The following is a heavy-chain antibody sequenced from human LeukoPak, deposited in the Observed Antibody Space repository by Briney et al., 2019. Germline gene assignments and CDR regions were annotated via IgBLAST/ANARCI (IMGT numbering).Heavy chain of an antibody. Sequence: GGSLRLSCAASGFTFSYAWMSWVRQAPGKGLEWVGRIKSKTDGGTTDYAAPVKGRFTILRDDSKNTLYLQMNGLKTEDTAVYYCPPHSTTMIVGSYYKRWVYFQRWGQGTLVTVSS. CDR2: IKSKTDGGTT. D-gene: IGHD3-10*01. CDR1: GFTFSYAW. J-gene: IGHJ1*01. V-gene: IGHV3-15*01. CDR3: PPHSTTMIVGSYYKRWVYFQR.